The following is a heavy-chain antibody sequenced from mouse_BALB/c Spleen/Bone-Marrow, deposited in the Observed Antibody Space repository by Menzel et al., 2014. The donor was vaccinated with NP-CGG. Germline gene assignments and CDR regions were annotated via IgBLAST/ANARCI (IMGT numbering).Heavy chain of an antibody. CDR2: ISSGGRYT. CDR1: GFTFSSYA. J-gene: IGHJ1*01. Sequence: EVQVVESGGGLVKPGGSLKLSCAASGFTFSSYAMSWVRQTPEKRLEWVATISSGGRYTYYPDSVKGRFTISRDNAKNTLYLQMSSLRSEDTAMYYCARFYYGNYVRYFDVWGAGTTVTVSS. CDR3: ARFYYGNYVRYFDV. V-gene: IGHV5-9-3*01. D-gene: IGHD2-1*01.